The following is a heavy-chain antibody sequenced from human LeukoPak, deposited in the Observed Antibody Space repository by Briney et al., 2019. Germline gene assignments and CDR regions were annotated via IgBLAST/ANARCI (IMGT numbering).Heavy chain of an antibody. D-gene: IGHD5-18*01. CDR1: GFAFSSYG. CDR2: ISSSAGST. J-gene: IGHJ4*02. CDR3: AKGSGRGYSYGLEY. V-gene: IGHV3-23*01. Sequence: GGSLRLSCVASGFAFSSYGMTWVRQAPGKGPEWVSVISSSAGSTYYADSVKGRFTISRDNSKNALYLQMNSLRAEDTAVYYCAKGSGRGYSYGLEYWGQGTLVTVSS.